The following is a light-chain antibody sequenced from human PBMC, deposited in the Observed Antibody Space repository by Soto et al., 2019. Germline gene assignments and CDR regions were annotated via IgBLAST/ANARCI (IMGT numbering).Light chain of an antibody. J-gene: IGKJ1*01. CDR1: QSIGGNF. CDR3: QQYGGSPRT. CDR2: GAS. Sequence: EIELTQSPGTLSLSPGEGATLSCRASQSIGGNFLAWYQQRRGQAPRLLIHGASNRATGIPDRFSGSGSGTDFNLTITRLEPEDFAVYYCQQYGGSPRTFGQGTKVEVK. V-gene: IGKV3-20*01.